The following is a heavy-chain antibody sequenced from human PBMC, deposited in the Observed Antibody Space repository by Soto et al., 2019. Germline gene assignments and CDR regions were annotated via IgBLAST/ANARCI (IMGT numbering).Heavy chain of an antibody. Sequence: GGSLRLSCAASGFTFSSYGMHWVRQAPGKGLEWVAVISYDGSNKYYADSVKGRFTISRDNSKNTLYLQMNSLRAEDTAVYWCSGSYYYYYMDVWGKGTTVTVSS. CDR3: SGSYYYYYMDV. CDR2: ISYDGSNK. CDR1: GFTFSSYG. D-gene: IGHD1-26*01. J-gene: IGHJ6*03. V-gene: IGHV3-30*03.